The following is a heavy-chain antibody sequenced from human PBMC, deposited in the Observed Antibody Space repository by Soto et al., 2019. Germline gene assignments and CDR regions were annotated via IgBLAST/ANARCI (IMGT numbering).Heavy chain of an antibody. Sequence: GGSLRLSCASPGFPFISYSMTWVRQAPGKGLEWVSSISSSSSYTYYADSVKGRFTISRDNSKNSLYLQMNSLRAEDTAVYYCAICGYSYGYSNYYYYGMDVWGQGTTVTVSS. CDR2: ISSSSSYT. J-gene: IGHJ6*02. V-gene: IGHV3-21*04. D-gene: IGHD5-18*01. CDR3: AICGYSYGYSNYYYYGMDV. CDR1: GFPFISYS.